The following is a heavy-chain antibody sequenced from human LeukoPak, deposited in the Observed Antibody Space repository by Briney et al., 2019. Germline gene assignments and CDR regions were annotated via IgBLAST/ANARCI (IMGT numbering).Heavy chain of an antibody. Sequence: GGSLRLSCAASGFTFSSYSMNWVRQAPGKGLEWVSYISSSSRTIYYADSVKGRFTISRDNAKNSLYLQMNSLRAEDTAVYYCARGRSGSSSLPVYYMDVWGKGTTVTVSS. CDR2: ISSSSRTI. D-gene: IGHD6-6*01. J-gene: IGHJ6*03. CDR3: ARGRSGSSSLPVYYMDV. CDR1: GFTFSSYS. V-gene: IGHV3-48*04.